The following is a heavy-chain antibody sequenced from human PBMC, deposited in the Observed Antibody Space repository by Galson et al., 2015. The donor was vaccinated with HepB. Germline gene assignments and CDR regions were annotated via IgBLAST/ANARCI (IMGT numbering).Heavy chain of an antibody. V-gene: IGHV3-30*03. CDR3: ARDWSGFYQASGSYNYPEY. CDR2: ISYEGGSNK. D-gene: IGHD3-10*01. CDR1: GFTFSNAW. Sequence: SLRLSCAASGFTFSNAWMSWVRQAPGKGLEWVAVISYEGGSNKYYADSVKGRFTISRDNPNNTLYLQMNSLRSEDTAVYYCARDWSGFYQASGSYNYPEYWGQGTLVTVSS. J-gene: IGHJ4*02.